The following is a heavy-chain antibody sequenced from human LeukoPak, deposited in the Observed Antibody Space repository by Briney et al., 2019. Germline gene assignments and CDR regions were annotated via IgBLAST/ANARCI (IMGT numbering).Heavy chain of an antibody. CDR1: GHTFTGYY. CDR3: AKDETGMGATPDY. V-gene: IGHV1-2*02. Sequence: ASVKVSCKASGHTFTGYYMHWVRQAPGQGLEWMGWINANSGDTNYAQKFQGRVTMTRDTSISTAYMELSSLRAEDTAVYYCAKDETGMGATPDYWGQGTLVTVSS. D-gene: IGHD1-26*01. J-gene: IGHJ4*02. CDR2: INANSGDT.